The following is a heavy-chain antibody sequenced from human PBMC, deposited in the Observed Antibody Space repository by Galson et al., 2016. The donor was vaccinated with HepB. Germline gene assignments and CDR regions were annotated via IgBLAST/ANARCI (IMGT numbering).Heavy chain of an antibody. CDR1: GYTFTSYE. V-gene: IGHV1-8*01. CDR2: MNPNSDNT. J-gene: IGHJ5*02. Sequence: VKVSCKASGYTFTSYEINWVRQATGQGLEWMGWMNPNSDNTGYAQKFQGRVTMTRNTSISTAYMELSSLRSEDTAVYYCARKHRSGSYYGGVSAFFDPWGQGVLVTVAS. D-gene: IGHD1-26*01. CDR3: ARKHRSGSYYGGVSAFFDP.